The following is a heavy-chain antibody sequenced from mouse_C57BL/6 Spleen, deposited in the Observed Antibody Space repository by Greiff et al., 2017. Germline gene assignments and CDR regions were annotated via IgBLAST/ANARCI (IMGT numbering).Heavy chain of an antibody. V-gene: IGHV1-42*01. D-gene: IGHD1-1*01. CDR2: INPSTGGT. Sequence: VQLQQSGPELVKPGASVKISCKASGYSFTGYYMNWVKQSPEKSLEWIGEINPSTGGTTYNQKFTAKATLTVDKSSSTAYMQLKSLTSEDSAVYYCARSVYYYGSSGGYFDVWGTGTTVTVSS. CDR1: GYSFTGYY. CDR3: ARSVYYYGSSGGYFDV. J-gene: IGHJ1*03.